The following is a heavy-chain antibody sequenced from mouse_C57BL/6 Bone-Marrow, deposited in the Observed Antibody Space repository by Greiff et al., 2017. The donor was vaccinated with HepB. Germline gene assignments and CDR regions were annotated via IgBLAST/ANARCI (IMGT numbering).Heavy chain of an antibody. CDR3: ARSHYYGSSYVGWYFDV. Sequence: VKLQESGAELARPGASVKLSCKASGYTFTSYGISWVKQRTGQGLEWIGEIYPRSGNTYYNEKFKGKATLTADKSSSTAYMELRSLTSEDSAVYFCARSHYYGSSYVGWYFDVWGTGTTVTVSS. J-gene: IGHJ1*03. D-gene: IGHD1-1*01. CDR1: GYTFTSYG. CDR2: IYPRSGNT. V-gene: IGHV1-81*01.